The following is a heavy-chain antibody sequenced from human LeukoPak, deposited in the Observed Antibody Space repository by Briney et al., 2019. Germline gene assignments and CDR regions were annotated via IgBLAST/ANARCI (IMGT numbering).Heavy chain of an antibody. CDR2: VNSDGSST. J-gene: IGHJ4*02. D-gene: IGHD6-19*01. Sequence: GGSLRLSCAASGFTFSSYWMHWVRQAPGKGLVWVSRVNSDGSSTTYADSVKGRFTISRDNAKNTLYLQMNSLRAEDTAVYYCARGSTQYSGGWYDLDYWGQGTLVTVSS. CDR1: GFTFSSYW. V-gene: IGHV3-74*01. CDR3: ARGSTQYSGGWYDLDY.